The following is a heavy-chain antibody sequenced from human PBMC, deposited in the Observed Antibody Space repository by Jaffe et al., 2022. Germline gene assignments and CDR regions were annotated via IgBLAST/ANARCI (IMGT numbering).Heavy chain of an antibody. J-gene: IGHJ6*03. Sequence: QVQLQESGPGLVKPSGTLSLTCAVSGGSISSSNWWSWIRQPPGKGLEWIGEIYHSGSTNYNPSLKSRVTISVDKSKNQFSLKLSSVTAADTAVYYCATWLVGATYYYYMDVWGKGTTVTVSS. CDR3: ATWLVGATYYYYMDV. D-gene: IGHD1-26*01. CDR1: GGSISSSNW. CDR2: IYHSGST. V-gene: IGHV4-4*02.